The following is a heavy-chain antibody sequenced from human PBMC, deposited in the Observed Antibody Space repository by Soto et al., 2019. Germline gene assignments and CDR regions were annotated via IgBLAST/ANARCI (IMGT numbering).Heavy chain of an antibody. V-gene: IGHV1-46*01. J-gene: IGHJ4*02. CDR1: GDTFTSYY. CDR2: INPSGGST. CDR3: ARDRVRGPPEYYFDY. Sequence: GASVKVSCKASGDTFTSYYMHWVRQAPGQGLEWMGIINPSGGSTSYAQKFQGRVTMTRDTSTSTVYMELSSLRSEDTAVYYCARDRVRGPPEYYFDYWGQGTLVTVSS. D-gene: IGHD3-10*01.